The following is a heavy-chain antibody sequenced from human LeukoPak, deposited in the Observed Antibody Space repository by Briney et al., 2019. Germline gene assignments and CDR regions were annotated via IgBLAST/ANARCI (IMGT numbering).Heavy chain of an antibody. CDR2: IKNKANSYIT. J-gene: IGHJ4*02. CDR3: ATIRGWLGY. CDR1: GFSFSDHY. D-gene: IGHD5-24*01. V-gene: IGHV3-72*01. Sequence: PGGSLRLSCAASGFSFSDHYMDWVRQAPGKGLEWAGRIKNKANSYITEYAASVQGRFTISRDDSQDSLYLQMNSLKTEDTAVYYCATIRGWLGYWGQGTLVTVSS.